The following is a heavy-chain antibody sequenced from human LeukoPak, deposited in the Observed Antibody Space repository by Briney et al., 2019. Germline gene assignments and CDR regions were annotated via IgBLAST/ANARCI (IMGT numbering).Heavy chain of an antibody. Sequence: SETLSLTCTVSGGSISNYYWSWIRQPPGKGLEYIGYMYYSESPNYNPSLKNRVTFSVEMSKNQFSLKLNSVTAADTAVYYCARAYGSGPYYYYMDVWGKGTTVIVSS. CDR2: MYYSESP. J-gene: IGHJ6*03. CDR1: GGSISNYY. CDR3: ARAYGSGPYYYYMDV. D-gene: IGHD3-10*01. V-gene: IGHV4-59*01.